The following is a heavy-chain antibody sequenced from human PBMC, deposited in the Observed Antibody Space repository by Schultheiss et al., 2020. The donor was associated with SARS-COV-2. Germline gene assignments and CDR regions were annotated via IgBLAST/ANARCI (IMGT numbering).Heavy chain of an antibody. D-gene: IGHD6-13*01. V-gene: IGHV3-7*01. CDR1: GFTVSSNY. Sequence: GGSLRLSCAASGFTVSSNYMSWVRQAPGKGLEWVANIKQDGSEKYYVDSVKGRFTISRDNSKNTLYLQMNSLRAEDTAVYYCARDRRSSSWYGAYYYYYGMDVWGQGTTVTVSS. CDR2: IKQDGSEK. J-gene: IGHJ6*02. CDR3: ARDRRSSSWYGAYYYYYGMDV.